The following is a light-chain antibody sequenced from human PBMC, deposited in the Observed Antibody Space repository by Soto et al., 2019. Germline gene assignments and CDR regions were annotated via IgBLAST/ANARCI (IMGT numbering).Light chain of an antibody. CDR2: DVS. Sequence: QSVLTQPASVSGSPGQSITISCTGTSSDVGGYNYVSWYQQHPGKAPKLMIYDVSNRPSGVSNRFSGSKSGNTASLTISGLQAENEADDYCSAYTSSSTLYVFGTGTELTVL. V-gene: IGLV2-14*01. J-gene: IGLJ1*01. CDR1: SSDVGGYNY. CDR3: SAYTSSSTLYV.